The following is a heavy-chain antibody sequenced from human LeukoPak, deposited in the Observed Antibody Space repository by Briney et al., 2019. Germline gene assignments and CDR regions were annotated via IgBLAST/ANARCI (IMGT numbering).Heavy chain of an antibody. CDR2: INSDGSNT. CDR1: GLTFSSSW. V-gene: IGHV3-74*01. Sequence: PGGSLRLSCAASGLTFSSSWMYWVRQAPGKGLVWVSDINSDGSNTRYADSVRGRFTISRDNAKEMVHLQVNSLRAEDTAVYYCARAVSGWQAIDYWGQGTLVTVSS. CDR3: ARAVSGWQAIDY. J-gene: IGHJ4*02. D-gene: IGHD6-19*01.